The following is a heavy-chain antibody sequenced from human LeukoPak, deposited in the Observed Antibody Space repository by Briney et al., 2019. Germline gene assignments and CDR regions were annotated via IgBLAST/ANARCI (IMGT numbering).Heavy chain of an antibody. CDR1: GFTFSSYA. CDR2: ISYDGSNK. V-gene: IGHV3-30-3*01. Sequence: GRSLRLSCAASGFTFSSYAMHWVRQAPGKGLEWVAVISYDGSNKYYADSVKGRFTISRDNSKNTLYLQMNSLRAEDTAVYYCARDGWARDIVVVPARRGFDYWGQGTLVTVSS. D-gene: IGHD2-2*01. CDR3: ARDGWARDIVVVPARRGFDY. J-gene: IGHJ4*02.